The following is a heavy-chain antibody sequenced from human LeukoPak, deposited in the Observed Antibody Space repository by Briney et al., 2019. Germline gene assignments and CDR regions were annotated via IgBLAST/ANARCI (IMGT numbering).Heavy chain of an antibody. CDR2: INTDGSST. D-gene: IGHD3-10*02. CDR1: GFTFNSYW. Sequence: GGSLRLSCGASGFTFNSYWMHWVRQAPGKGLVWVSRINTDGSSTSYADSVQGRFTISRDNAKNTLYLQMNSLRAEDTAVYYCAELGITMIGGVWGKGTTVTISS. CDR3: AELGITMIGGV. V-gene: IGHV3-74*01. J-gene: IGHJ6*04.